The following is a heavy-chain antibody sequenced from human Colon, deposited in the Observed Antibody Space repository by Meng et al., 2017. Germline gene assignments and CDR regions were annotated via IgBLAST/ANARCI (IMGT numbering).Heavy chain of an antibody. V-gene: IGHV1-2*06. J-gene: IGHJ4*02. CDR1: GYSLSGYY. CDR3: AKIHLGDSGLDY. CDR2: INADSGGT. Sequence: QVQLVQAGDGVKKPGASVKVSCKASGYSLSGYYMHWVRQVPGQGLEWMGRINADSGGTNYAEKFQGRVTLTRDTSINTAYMEVTSLRSDDTAVYYCAKIHLGDSGLDYWGQGTLVTVSS. D-gene: IGHD6-19*01.